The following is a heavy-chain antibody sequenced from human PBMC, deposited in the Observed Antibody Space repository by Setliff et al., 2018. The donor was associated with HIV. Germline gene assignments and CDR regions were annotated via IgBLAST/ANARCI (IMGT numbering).Heavy chain of an antibody. CDR3: VRHRSAVAGTRIGYCYYMDV. CDR1: GYGFSSYW. J-gene: IGHJ6*03. CDR2: IYPGDSDI. Sequence: GESLKISCKGSGYGFSSYWIGWVRQMPGKGLEWMGIIYPGDSDIIYSPSFQGQVTISADKSINTAYLQWSSLKASDTAIYYCVRHRSAVAGTRIGYCYYMDVWGKGTTVTVSS. V-gene: IGHV5-51*01. D-gene: IGHD6-19*01.